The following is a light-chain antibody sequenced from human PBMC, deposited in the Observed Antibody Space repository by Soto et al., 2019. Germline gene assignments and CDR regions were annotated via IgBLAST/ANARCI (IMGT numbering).Light chain of an antibody. V-gene: IGLV2-11*01. J-gene: IGLJ1*01. CDR3: SSYTTSNTPLYV. CDR2: GVS. Sequence: QPVLTHPRSVSRSPGHSFTISFTGTISYVCVYKYVSCYQQKPGKAPKLIIYGVSRWPSGVPNRLSGYKSGNRASLTTSGLQAEDEGDYYCSSYTTSNTPLYVFATGTKVPVL. CDR1: ISYVCVYKY.